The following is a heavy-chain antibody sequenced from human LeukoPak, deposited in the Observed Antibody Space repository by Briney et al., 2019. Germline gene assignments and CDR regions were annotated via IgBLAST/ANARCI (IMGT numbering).Heavy chain of an antibody. CDR3: ARDTRGLFDY. Sequence: GGSLRLSCVVSGFTFSSYWMSWVRQAPGKGPEWVANIKQDGSEKNYVDSVKGRFTISRDNAKNSVFLQMSSLRAEDTAVYYCARDTRGLFDYWGQGTQVTVSA. CDR1: GFTFSSYW. V-gene: IGHV3-7*04. J-gene: IGHJ4*02. D-gene: IGHD2-2*01. CDR2: IKQDGSEK.